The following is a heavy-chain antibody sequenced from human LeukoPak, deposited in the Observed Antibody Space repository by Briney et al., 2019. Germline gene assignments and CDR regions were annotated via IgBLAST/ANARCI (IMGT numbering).Heavy chain of an antibody. D-gene: IGHD3-10*01. Sequence: GGSLRLSCAASGFTFSSYSMNWVRQAPGKGLEWVSYISSSSSTIYYADSVKGRFTISRDNAKNSLYLQMNSLRAEDTAVYYCASELRLLSPWGPWGQGTLVTVSS. CDR1: GFTFSSYS. CDR3: ASELRLLSPWGP. J-gene: IGHJ5*02. V-gene: IGHV3-48*04. CDR2: ISSSSSTI.